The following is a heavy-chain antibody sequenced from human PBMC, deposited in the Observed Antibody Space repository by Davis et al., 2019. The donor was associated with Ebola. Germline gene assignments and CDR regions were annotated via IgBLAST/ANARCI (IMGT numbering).Heavy chain of an antibody. D-gene: IGHD3-9*01. V-gene: IGHV1-69*04. CDR1: GGTFSSYA. J-gene: IGHJ6*02. Sequence: SVKVSCKASGGTFSSYAISWVRQAPGQGLEWMGRIIPILGIANYAQKLQGRVTMTTDTSTSTAYMELRSLRSDDTAVYYCAREEPWGRYFDWFHKGNYYGMDVWGQGTTVTVSS. CDR2: IIPILGIA. CDR3: AREEPWGRYFDWFHKGNYYGMDV.